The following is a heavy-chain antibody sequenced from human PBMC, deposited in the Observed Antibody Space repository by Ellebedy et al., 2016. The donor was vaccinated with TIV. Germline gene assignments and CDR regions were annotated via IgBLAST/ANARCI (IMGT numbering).Heavy chain of an antibody. J-gene: IGHJ6*02. CDR3: ARTRGRQWELLGNYYYGMDV. CDR2: INPSGGST. CDR1: GGTFSSYA. Sequence: ASVKVSCKASGGTFSSYAISWVRQAPGQGLEWMGIINPSGGSTSYAQKFQGRVTMTRDTSTGTVYMELSSLRSEDTAVYYCARTRGRQWELLGNYYYGMDVWGQGTTVTVSS. V-gene: IGHV1-46*01. D-gene: IGHD1-26*01.